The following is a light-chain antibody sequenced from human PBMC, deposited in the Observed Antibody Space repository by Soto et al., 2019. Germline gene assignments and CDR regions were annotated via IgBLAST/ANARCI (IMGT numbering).Light chain of an antibody. CDR2: AAS. CDR1: QSISRY. V-gene: IGKV1-39*01. CDR3: QQSYITPPGT. Sequence: DIQMTQSPSSLSASVGDRVTITCRASQSISRYLNWYQQKPGKAPNLLIYAASRLQSVVPSRFSGSGSGTDFTLTISSLQPEDFAPYYCQQSYITPPGTFGPGTKVDIK. J-gene: IGKJ3*01.